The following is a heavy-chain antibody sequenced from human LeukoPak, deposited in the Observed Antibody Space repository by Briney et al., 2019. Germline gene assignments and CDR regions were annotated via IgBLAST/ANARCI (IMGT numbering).Heavy chain of an antibody. CDR1: GFTFSSSE. V-gene: IGHV3-48*03. CDR3: ARESGITMLRGAHTP. J-gene: IGHJ5*02. CDR2: ISNSGSTI. D-gene: IGHD3-10*01. Sequence: GGSLRLSCAASGFTFSSSEMNWVRQAPGKGLEWVSYISNSGSTIYYADSVKGRFTVSRDNAKNSLYLQMNSLRAEDTAVYYCARESGITMLRGAHTPWGQGILVTVSS.